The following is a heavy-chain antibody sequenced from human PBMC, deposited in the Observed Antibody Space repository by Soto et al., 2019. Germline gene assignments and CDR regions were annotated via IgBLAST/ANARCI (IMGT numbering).Heavy chain of an antibody. CDR1: GFTFTDFH. CDR3: ARGDPAMYGATGQFDY. CDR2: IIQSGGYE. V-gene: IGHV3-11*01. J-gene: IGHJ4*02. Sequence: QVHLVESGGGLVKPGGSLRLSCAASGFTFTDFHMAWIRRAPGKGLEWVSNIIQSGGYEFYADSVKGRFTVSRDNAKNEVCLQMNSLRVEDTAVYYCARGDPAMYGATGQFDYWGQGSLVTVSS. D-gene: IGHD3-10*02.